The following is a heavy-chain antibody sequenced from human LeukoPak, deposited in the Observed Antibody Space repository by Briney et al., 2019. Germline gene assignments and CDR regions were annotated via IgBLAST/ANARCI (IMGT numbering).Heavy chain of an antibody. CDR1: GGSFSDYY. Sequence: SETLSLTCAVYGGSFSDYYWNWIRQPPGKGLEWIGYIYRFGNTDYNPSLMRRVTISLDTSKKQLSLNLTSVTAADTAVYYCAGRGQRYFRDWGQGTLVTVSS. CDR2: IYRFGNT. V-gene: IGHV4-34*01. CDR3: AGRGQRYFRD. J-gene: IGHJ1*01.